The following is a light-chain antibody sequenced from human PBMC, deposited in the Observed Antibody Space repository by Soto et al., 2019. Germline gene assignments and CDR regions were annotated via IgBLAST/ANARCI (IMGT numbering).Light chain of an antibody. Sequence: AIRMTQSPSSLSASTGDRVTINCRASQGISSYLAWNQQKPGKAPKLLIYSASTLQIGVPSRFSGSGSGTDITLTISCLQSEDFATYYSQLYDRYPVTFGRVNEVENK. CDR3: QLYDRYPVT. CDR2: SAS. CDR1: QGISSY. V-gene: IGKV1-8*01. J-gene: IGKJ1*01.